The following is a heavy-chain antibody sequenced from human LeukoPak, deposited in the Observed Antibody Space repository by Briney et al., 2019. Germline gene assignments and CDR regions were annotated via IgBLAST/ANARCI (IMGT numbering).Heavy chain of an antibody. CDR1: GYTFSSYA. CDR3: AKADYYDFWSGYFDY. CDR2: ISGSGGST. J-gene: IGHJ4*02. Sequence: PGASLRLSCAASGYTFSSYAMSWVRQAPGKGLELVSAISGSGGSTYYADSVKGGFTISRDNSKNTLYLQMNSLRAEDTAVYYCAKADYYDFWSGYFDYWGQGTLVTVSS. V-gene: IGHV3-23*01. D-gene: IGHD3-3*01.